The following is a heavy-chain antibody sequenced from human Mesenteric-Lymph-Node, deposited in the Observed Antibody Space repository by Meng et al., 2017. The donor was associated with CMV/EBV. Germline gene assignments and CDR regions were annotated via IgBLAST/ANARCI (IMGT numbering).Heavy chain of an antibody. D-gene: IGHD3-3*01. CDR1: GFTFSSYW. V-gene: IGHV3-7*03. Sequence: GESLKISCAASGFTFSSYWMSWVRQAPGKGLEWVANIKQDGSEKYYVDSVKGRFTISRDNAKKSLFLQMNSLTVEDTALYYCARDRGDYDFWSGNFDYWGQGTPVTVSS. CDR2: IKQDGSEK. CDR3: ARDRGDYDFWSGNFDY. J-gene: IGHJ4*02.